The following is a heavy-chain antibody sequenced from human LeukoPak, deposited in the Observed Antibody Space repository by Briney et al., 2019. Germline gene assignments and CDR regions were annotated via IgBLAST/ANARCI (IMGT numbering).Heavy chain of an antibody. CDR3: ARRGRMVYADYYYYYYMDV. CDR1: GFTFSDYY. V-gene: IGHV4-59*01. CDR2: IYYSGST. D-gene: IGHD2-8*01. J-gene: IGHJ6*03. Sequence: GSLRLSCAASGFTFSDYYMSWIRQPPGKGLEWIGYIYYSGSTNYNPSLKSRVTISVDTSKNQFSLKLSSVTAADTAVYYCARRGRMVYADYYYYYYMDVWGKGTTVTVSS.